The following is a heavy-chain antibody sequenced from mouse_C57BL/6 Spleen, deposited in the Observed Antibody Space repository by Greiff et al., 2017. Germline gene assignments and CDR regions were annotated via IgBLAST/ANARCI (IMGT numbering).Heavy chain of an antibody. Sequence: QVQLQQPGAELVRPGSSVKLSCKASGYTFTSYWMHWVKQRPIQGLEWIGNIDPSDSETHYNQKFKDKATLTVDKSSSTAYMQLSSLTSEDSAVYDCARSSDYDRGLSMDYWGQGTSVTVSS. CDR2: IDPSDSET. J-gene: IGHJ4*01. V-gene: IGHV1-52*01. CDR3: ARSSDYDRGLSMDY. CDR1: GYTFTSYW. D-gene: IGHD2-4*01.